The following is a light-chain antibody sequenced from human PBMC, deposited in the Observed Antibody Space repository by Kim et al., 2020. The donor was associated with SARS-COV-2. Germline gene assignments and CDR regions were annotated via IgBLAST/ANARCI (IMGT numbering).Light chain of an antibody. V-gene: IGLV2-14*03. CDR1: SGDIGNYNS. CDR2: DVR. Sequence: GQSITIACSGTSGDIGNYNSVSWYQQNSGEAPRMIIYDVRDRPSGVSARFSGSKSANMASLTISGLRSEDEADYYCCSTSNTLDYVFGSGTKVTVL. J-gene: IGLJ1*01. CDR3: CSTSNTLDYV.